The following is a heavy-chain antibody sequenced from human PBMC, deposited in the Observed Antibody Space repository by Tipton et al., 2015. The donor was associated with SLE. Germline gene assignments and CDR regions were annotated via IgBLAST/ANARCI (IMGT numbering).Heavy chain of an antibody. CDR2: ISPTGTT. D-gene: IGHD1-20*01. CDR1: GDSFIDSH. V-gene: IGHV4-4*08. J-gene: IGHJ4*02. Sequence: TLSLTCTVSGDSFIDSHWSWIRQFPGKRLEWIGFISPTGTTHSNPPLKSRVTFSVDTSNKQFSLKLTSVTAADTAVYYCARGYNWPDIWGRGSLVTVSS. CDR3: ARGYNWPDI.